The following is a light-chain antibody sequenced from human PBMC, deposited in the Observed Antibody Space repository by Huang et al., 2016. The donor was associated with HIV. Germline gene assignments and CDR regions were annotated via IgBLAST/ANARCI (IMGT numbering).Light chain of an antibody. V-gene: IGKV4-1*01. J-gene: IGKJ2*01. CDR3: QQHYSSPPT. Sequence: DIVMTQSPDSLAVSLGERATINCKSSQSLLYNSNNKNYLAWYQQKPGQTPTLLIYWASSRKSGVPDRFSGSGSETDFTLAISSLQAEDVAVYYCQQHYSSPPTFGQGTKLEIK. CDR1: QSLLYNSNNKNY. CDR2: WAS.